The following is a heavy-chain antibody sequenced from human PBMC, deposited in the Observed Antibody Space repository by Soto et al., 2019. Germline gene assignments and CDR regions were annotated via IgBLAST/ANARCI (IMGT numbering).Heavy chain of an antibody. CDR2: ISGSGGST. CDR3: AKDAFYYDSSGYPEKIDAFDI. Sequence: GGSLRLSCAASGFTFSSYAMSWVRQAPGKGLEWVSAISGSGGSTYYADSVKGRFTISRDNSKNTLYLQMNSLRAEDTAVYYCAKDAFYYDSSGYPEKIDAFDIWGQGTMVTVSS. D-gene: IGHD3-22*01. J-gene: IGHJ3*02. CDR1: GFTFSSYA. V-gene: IGHV3-23*01.